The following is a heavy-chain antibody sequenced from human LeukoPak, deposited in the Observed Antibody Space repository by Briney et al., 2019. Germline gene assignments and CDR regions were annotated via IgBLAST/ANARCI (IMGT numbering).Heavy chain of an antibody. CDR1: GFTFSSYG. Sequence: PGGSLRLSCAASGFTFSSYGMHWVRQAPGKGLEWVAVILSDGSKEFYTDSVKGRFTISRDNSKNTLYLQMNSLRAEDTAVYYCARDSDAFDIWGQGTMVTVSS. V-gene: IGHV3-33*01. CDR2: ILSDGSKE. CDR3: ARDSDAFDI. J-gene: IGHJ3*02.